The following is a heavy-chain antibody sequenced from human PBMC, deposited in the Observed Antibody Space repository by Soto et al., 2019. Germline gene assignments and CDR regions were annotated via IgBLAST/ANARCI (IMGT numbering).Heavy chain of an antibody. V-gene: IGHV4-31*03. D-gene: IGHD2-2*01. J-gene: IGHJ4*02. Sequence: TLSLTCTVSGGSISGGGYYWSWIRQHPGKGLEWIGYIYYSGSTYYNPSLKSRVTISVDTSKNQFSLKLSSVTAADTAVYYCARLEYCSSTSCYAGFIDYWGQGTLVTVSS. CDR3: ARLEYCSSTSCYAGFIDY. CDR1: GGSISGGGYY. CDR2: IYYSGST.